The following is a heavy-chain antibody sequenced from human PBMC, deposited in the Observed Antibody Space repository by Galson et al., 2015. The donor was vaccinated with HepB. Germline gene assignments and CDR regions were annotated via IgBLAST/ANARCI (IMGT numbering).Heavy chain of an antibody. CDR2: LSFDGTNE. CDR1: GFDFSIYT. J-gene: IGHJ6*02. V-gene: IGHV3-30-3*01. CDR3: AKDWGMDV. Sequence: SLRLSCAASGFDFSIYTMVWVRQAPGKGLEYVAVLSFDGTNEYYIDSVKGRFTVSRDSSQSTLYLQLNSLRSEDTAIYYCAKDWGMDVWGQGTTVTVSS.